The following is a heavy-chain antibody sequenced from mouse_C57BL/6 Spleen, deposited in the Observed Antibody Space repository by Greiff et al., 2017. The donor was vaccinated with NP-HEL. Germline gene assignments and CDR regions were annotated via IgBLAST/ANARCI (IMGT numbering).Heavy chain of an antibody. CDR2: INPGSGGT. J-gene: IGHJ4*01. D-gene: IGHD2-4*01. V-gene: IGHV1-54*01. CDR3: EREAKLRRALDY. CDR1: GYAFTNYL. Sequence: QVHVKQSGAELVRPGTSVKVSCKASGYAFTNYLIEWVKQRPGQGLEWIGVINPGSGGTNYNEKFKGKATLTADKSSSTAYMQLRSLTSEDSAVYFYEREAKLRRALDYWGKGTTVTVSS.